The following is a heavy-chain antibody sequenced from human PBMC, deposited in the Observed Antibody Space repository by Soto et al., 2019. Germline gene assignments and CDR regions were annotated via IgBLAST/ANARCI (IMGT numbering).Heavy chain of an antibody. J-gene: IGHJ6*02. CDR1: GYSFTSFW. CDR2: IYPGDSDT. CDR3: ARRGCSYDPGYYYGMDV. V-gene: IGHV5-51*01. D-gene: IGHD5-18*01. Sequence: PGESLKISCKGSGYSFTSFWIGWVRQMPGKGLEWMGIIYPGDSDTRYSPSFQGQVTISADKSISTAYLQWSSLKASDTAMYYCARRGCSYDPGYYYGMDVWGQGTTVTVSS.